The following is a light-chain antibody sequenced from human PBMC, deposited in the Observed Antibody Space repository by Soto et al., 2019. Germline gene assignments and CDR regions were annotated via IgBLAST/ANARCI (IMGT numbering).Light chain of an antibody. Sequence: DIQMTQSPSSLSASVGDRVTITCRASQSISSYLHWYQQKPGKAPKLLIYAASSLQSGVPTRVRGSGSGTDFTLTISSLEPEDFATYYCQQSYSTPVTFGPGTKVDIK. V-gene: IGKV1-39*01. CDR3: QQSYSTPVT. CDR1: QSISSY. J-gene: IGKJ3*01. CDR2: AAS.